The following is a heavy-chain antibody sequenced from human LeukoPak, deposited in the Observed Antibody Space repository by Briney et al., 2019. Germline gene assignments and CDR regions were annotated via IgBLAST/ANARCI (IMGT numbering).Heavy chain of an antibody. Sequence: PGGSLRLSCAASGFTFSSYSMNWVRQAPGKGLEWVSSISSSSSYIYYADSVKGRSTISRDKSNNTLYLQMNSLRAEDTAVYYCATGGRSGVALESWGQGTLVTVSS. CDR3: ATGGRSGVALES. D-gene: IGHD3-3*01. J-gene: IGHJ5*02. V-gene: IGHV3-21*04. CDR2: ISSSSSYI. CDR1: GFTFSSYS.